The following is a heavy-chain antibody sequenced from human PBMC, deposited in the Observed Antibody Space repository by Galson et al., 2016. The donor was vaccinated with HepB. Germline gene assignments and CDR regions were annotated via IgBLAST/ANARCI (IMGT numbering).Heavy chain of an antibody. Sequence: SPRLSCAASGFSFSNSGMRWVRRAPGLGLEWVSGTTRSGDATHYADFGKGRFTISRDNSKNTLYLYMNNLTAGDTAIYYCGKHGGFDYWGQGALVTVSS. D-gene: IGHD3-16*01. CDR2: TTRSGDAT. CDR3: GKHGGFDY. J-gene: IGHJ4*02. CDR1: GFSFSNSG. V-gene: IGHV3-23*01.